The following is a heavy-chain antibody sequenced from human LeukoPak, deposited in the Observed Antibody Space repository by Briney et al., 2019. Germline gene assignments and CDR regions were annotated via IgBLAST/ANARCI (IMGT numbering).Heavy chain of an antibody. J-gene: IGHJ4*02. V-gene: IGHV1-18*01. Sequence: GASVKVSCKASGYTFTSYGISWARQAPGQGLEWMGWISAYNGNTNYAQKLQGRVTMTTDTSTSTAYMELRSLRSDDTAVYYCARDGRYYDFWSGYYYYFDYWGQGTLVTVSS. CDR2: ISAYNGNT. D-gene: IGHD3-3*01. CDR3: ARDGRYYDFWSGYYYYFDY. CDR1: GYTFTSYG.